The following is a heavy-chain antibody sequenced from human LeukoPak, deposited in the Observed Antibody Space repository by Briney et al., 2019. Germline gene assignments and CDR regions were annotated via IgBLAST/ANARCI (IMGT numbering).Heavy chain of an antibody. J-gene: IGHJ4*02. Sequence: PGGSLRLSCAASGFTFRSYTMNWVRQAPGKGLEWVSSISSNAAYIYYADSLRDRLTISRDNAGNSLFLQMNSLRAEDTAVYYCAREGGRRSSSSDYFDSWGQGTLVTVSS. CDR1: GFTFRSYT. D-gene: IGHD6-6*01. CDR3: AREGGRRSSSSDYFDS. V-gene: IGHV3-21*01. CDR2: ISSNAAYI.